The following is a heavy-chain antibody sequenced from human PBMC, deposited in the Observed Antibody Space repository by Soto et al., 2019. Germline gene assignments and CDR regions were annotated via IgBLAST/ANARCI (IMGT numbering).Heavy chain of an antibody. CDR3: AKSSRTYYYGSGSDGAFDV. Sequence: ASVKVSCKASGYTFTSCGISWVRQAPGQGLEWMGLINTYNGYTNYPQTFQGRVTFTADKSSSIVYMELSNLRTDDTAVFYCAKSSRTYYYGSGSDGAFDVWGLGTTVTVSS. CDR2: INTYNGYT. CDR1: GYTFTSCG. V-gene: IGHV1-18*01. D-gene: IGHD3-10*01. J-gene: IGHJ3*01.